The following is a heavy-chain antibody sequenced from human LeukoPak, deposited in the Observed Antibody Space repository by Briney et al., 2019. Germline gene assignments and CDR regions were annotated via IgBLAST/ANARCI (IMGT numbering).Heavy chain of an antibody. CDR1: GGSISSYY. J-gene: IGHJ4*02. D-gene: IGHD2-15*01. V-gene: IGHV4-59*01. Sequence: SETLSLTCTVSGGSISSYYWSWIRQPPGKGLEWIGYIYYSGSTNYNPSLKSRVTISVDTSKNQFSLKLSSVTAADTAVYYCARAGYCSCGSCYSGYFDYWGQGTLVTVSS. CDR3: ARAGYCSCGSCYSGYFDY. CDR2: IYYSGST.